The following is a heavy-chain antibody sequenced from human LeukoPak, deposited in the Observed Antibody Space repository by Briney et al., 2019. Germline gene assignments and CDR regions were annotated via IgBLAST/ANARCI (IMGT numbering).Heavy chain of an antibody. D-gene: IGHD6-19*01. V-gene: IGHV4-4*02. CDR2: IYHSGST. Sequence: SETLSLTCAVSGGSISSSNWWSWVRQPPGKGLEWIGEIYHSGSTNYNPSLKSRVTISVDTSKNQFSLKLSSVTAADTAVYYCARGRPGYSSGWPVYYFDYWGQGTLVTVSS. CDR1: GGSISSSNW. CDR3: ARGRPGYSSGWPVYYFDY. J-gene: IGHJ4*02.